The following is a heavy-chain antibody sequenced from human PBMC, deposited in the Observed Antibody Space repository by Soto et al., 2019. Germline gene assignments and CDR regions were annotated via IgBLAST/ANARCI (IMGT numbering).Heavy chain of an antibody. CDR3: AKADPATIFGVGITYYGMDV. D-gene: IGHD3-3*01. J-gene: IGHJ6*02. V-gene: IGHV3-23*01. CDR2: ISGSGGST. CDR1: GFTFSSYA. Sequence: GGSLRLSCAASGFTFSSYAMSWVRQAPGKGLEWVSAISGSGGSTYYADSVKGRFTISRDNSKNTLYLQMNSLRAEDTAVYYCAKADPATIFGVGITYYGMDVWGQGTTVTVSS.